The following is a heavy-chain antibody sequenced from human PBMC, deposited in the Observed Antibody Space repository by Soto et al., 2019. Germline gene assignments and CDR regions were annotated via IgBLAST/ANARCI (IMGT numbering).Heavy chain of an antibody. D-gene: IGHD3-22*01. J-gene: IGHJ5*02. Sequence: SVKVSCKASGGTFSSYAISWVRQAPGQGLEWMGAIIPIFGTANYAQKFQGRVTITAGESTSTAYMELSSLRSEDTAVYYCARARDYYDSSGYSNWFDPWGQGTLVTVSS. CDR1: GGTFSSYA. CDR2: IIPIFGTA. V-gene: IGHV1-69*13. CDR3: ARARDYYDSSGYSNWFDP.